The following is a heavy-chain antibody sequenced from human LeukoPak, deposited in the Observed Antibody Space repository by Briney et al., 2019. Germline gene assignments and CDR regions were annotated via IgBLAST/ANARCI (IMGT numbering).Heavy chain of an antibody. J-gene: IGHJ4*02. CDR2: IGASGGGT. CDR1: GFTFSSYA. Sequence: GGSLRLSCATSGFTFSSYAMSWVRQAPGKGLEWVSGIGASGGGTYYADSVKGRFTISRDNSKNTLYLQMDSLRTEDTVVYYCAKAEGYDILTGLDYWGQGTLVTVSS. V-gene: IGHV3-23*01. D-gene: IGHD3-9*01. CDR3: AKAEGYDILTGLDY.